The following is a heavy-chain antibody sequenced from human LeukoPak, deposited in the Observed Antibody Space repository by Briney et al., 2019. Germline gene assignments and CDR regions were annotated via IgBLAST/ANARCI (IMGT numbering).Heavy chain of an antibody. J-gene: IGHJ4*02. CDR2: IKQDGSEK. CDR3: ARGPPVGGYDFWSGYYNFAY. CDR1: GFTFSSYS. V-gene: IGHV3-7*02. D-gene: IGHD3-3*01. Sequence: PGGSLRLSCAASGFTFSSYSMNWVRQAPGKGLEWVANIKQDGSEKYYVDSVKGRFTISRDNVKNSLYLQMNSLRADDTAVYYCARGPPVGGYDFWSGYYNFAYWGQGTLVTVSS.